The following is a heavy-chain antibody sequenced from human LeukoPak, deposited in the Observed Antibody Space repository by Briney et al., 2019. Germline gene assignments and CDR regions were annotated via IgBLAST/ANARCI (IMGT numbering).Heavy chain of an antibody. CDR1: GFTFDDYA. J-gene: IGHJ4*02. V-gene: IGHV3-9*01. CDR3: AKVAAGATMVYYFDY. D-gene: IGHD1-26*01. Sequence: PGRSLRLSCAASGFTFDDYAMHWVRQAPGKGLEWVSGISWNSGSIGYADSVKGRFTISRDNAKNSLYLQMNSLRAEDTALYYCAKVAAGATMVYYFDYWGQGTLVTVSS. CDR2: ISWNSGSI.